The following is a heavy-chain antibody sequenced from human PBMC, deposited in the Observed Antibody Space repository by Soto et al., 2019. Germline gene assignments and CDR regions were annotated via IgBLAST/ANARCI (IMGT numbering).Heavy chain of an antibody. CDR3: AREMGDFWSGYYYYYGMDV. J-gene: IGHJ6*02. V-gene: IGHV3-21*01. D-gene: IGHD3-3*01. Sequence: GGSLRLSCAASGFTFSSHSMNWVRQAPGKGLEWVSSISSSSSYIYYADSVKGRFTISRDNAKNSLYLQMNSLRAEDTAVYYCAREMGDFWSGYYYYYGMDVWGQGTTVTVSS. CDR1: GFTFSSHS. CDR2: ISSSSSYI.